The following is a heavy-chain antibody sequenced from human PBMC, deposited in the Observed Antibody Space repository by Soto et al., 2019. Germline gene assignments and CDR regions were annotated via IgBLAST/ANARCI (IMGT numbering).Heavy chain of an antibody. CDR2: VYYTGTT. V-gene: IGHV4-59*01. Sequence: QVQLQESGPGLVKPSGTLSLTCTVSGGSISPYYWGWIRQTPGKGPEWVGYVYYTGTTRYNPSLQSRVTSSLDTSKRQFSLNLSFVNAADAAVYYCARASARNTVFGVVISDFDYWGQGTLVTVSS. CDR3: ARASARNTVFGVVISDFDY. D-gene: IGHD3-3*01. CDR1: GGSISPYY. J-gene: IGHJ4*02.